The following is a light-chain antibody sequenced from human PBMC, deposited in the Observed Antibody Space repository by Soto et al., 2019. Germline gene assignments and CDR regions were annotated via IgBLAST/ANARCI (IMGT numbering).Light chain of an antibody. V-gene: IGKV3D-11*01. CDR2: VTS. CDR1: RDVSIY. Sequence: VLTQSPDTLSLSPGERATLSCRATRDVSIYIAWYQKKTGQPPRLVVYVTSKRATGMPARFSGAGSGADFTLTITSLEPEDVGVYSCQQRHGWPVFGGGTKVEI. J-gene: IGKJ4*01. CDR3: QQRHGWPV.